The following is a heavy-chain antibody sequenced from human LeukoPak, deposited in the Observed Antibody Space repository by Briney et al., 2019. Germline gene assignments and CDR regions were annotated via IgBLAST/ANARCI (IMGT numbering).Heavy chain of an antibody. D-gene: IGHD1-26*01. CDR1: GGSISSGAYY. Sequence: PSETLSLTCTVSGGSISSGAYYWSWIRQPPGKGLEWIGYIYHSGNTYYNPSLKSRVTISVDRSKNQFSLKLNSVTAADTAVYYCASARGGSYLGGPPFDYWGQGTLVTVSS. CDR2: IYHSGNT. J-gene: IGHJ4*02. CDR3: ASARGGSYLGGPPFDY. V-gene: IGHV4-30-2*01.